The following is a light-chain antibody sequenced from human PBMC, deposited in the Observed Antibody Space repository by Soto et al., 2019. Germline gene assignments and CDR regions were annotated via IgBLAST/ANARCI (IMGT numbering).Light chain of an antibody. CDR3: SSYAGSSIYV. CDR2: EVS. V-gene: IGLV2-8*01. J-gene: IGLJ1*01. Sequence: QSVLTQPPSASGSPGQSVTISCTGTSSDVGGYNYVSWYQQHPGKAPKLMIYEVSKRPSGVPDRFSGSKSGNTASLTVSGLQAEGEADYYCSSYAGSSIYVFGTGTKVTVL. CDR1: SSDVGGYNY.